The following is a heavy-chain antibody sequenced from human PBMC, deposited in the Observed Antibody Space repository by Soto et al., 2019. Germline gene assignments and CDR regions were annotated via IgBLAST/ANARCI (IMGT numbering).Heavy chain of an antibody. CDR3: ARAYSYGSSYFWFDP. Sequence: QVTLKESGPVLVKPTETLTLTCTVSGFSLSNARMGVSWIRQPPWKALEWLAHIFSNYEKSYSTSLKSRLTISKDTSKSQVVLTMTNMDPVDTATYYCARAYSYGSSYFWFDPWGQGTLVTVSS. CDR2: IFSNYEK. V-gene: IGHV2-26*01. CDR1: GFSLSNARMG. J-gene: IGHJ5*02. D-gene: IGHD5-18*01.